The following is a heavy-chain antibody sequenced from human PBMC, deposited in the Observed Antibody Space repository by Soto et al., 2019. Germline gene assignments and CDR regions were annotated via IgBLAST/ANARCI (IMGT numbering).Heavy chain of an antibody. J-gene: IGHJ1*01. V-gene: IGHV3-64*01. CDR2: ISSNGRST. D-gene: IGHD2-8*01. CDR1: GFIFSTYA. Sequence: EVKLVESGGGLVQPGGSLRLSCATSGFIFSTYAMHWVRQAPGKGLEYVSAISSNGRSTYYANSVKGRFTISRDNSKNTLYLQMDSLRAEDMAAYYCARDRCTNGVCYAPSDDWGQGTLVTVSS. CDR3: ARDRCTNGVCYAPSDD.